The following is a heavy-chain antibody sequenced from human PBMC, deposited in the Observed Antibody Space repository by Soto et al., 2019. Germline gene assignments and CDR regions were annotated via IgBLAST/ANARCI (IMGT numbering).Heavy chain of an antibody. Sequence: GESLKISCKGSGYRFNSYWISWVRQMPGKGLEWMGRIDPNDSETKYSPSFEGQVTISADRSINTAYLEWSSLKAADTAMYYCVGSYYYGSRSYYQLRAFDIWGQGTTVTVSS. CDR2: IDPNDSET. J-gene: IGHJ3*02. D-gene: IGHD3-10*01. CDR1: GYRFNSYW. V-gene: IGHV5-10-1*01. CDR3: VGSYYYGSRSYYQLRAFDI.